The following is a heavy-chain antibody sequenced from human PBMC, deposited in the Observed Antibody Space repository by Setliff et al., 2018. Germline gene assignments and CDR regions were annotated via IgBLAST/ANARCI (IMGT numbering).Heavy chain of an antibody. V-gene: IGHV1-3*01. J-gene: IGHJ4*02. D-gene: IGHD6-6*01. CDR1: GYTFTSYA. CDR3: ARDGIAARPGADY. Sequence: ASVKVSCKASGYTFTSYAMHWVRQAPGQRLEWMGWINAGNGNTKHSQKFQGRVTITRDTSASTAYMELSSLRSEDTAVYYCARDGIAARPGADYWGQGTLVTVSS. CDR2: INAGNGNT.